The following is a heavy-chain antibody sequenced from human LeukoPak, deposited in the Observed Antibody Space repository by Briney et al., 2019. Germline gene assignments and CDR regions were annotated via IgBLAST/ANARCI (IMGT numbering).Heavy chain of an antibody. J-gene: IGHJ4*02. D-gene: IGHD5-18*01. CDR3: ARDRGPGYSYGVLDY. CDR1: GFTFSSYG. CDR2: MWYDGSNK. Sequence: GRSLRLSCAASGFTFSSYGMHWARQAPGKGLGWMAVMWYDGSNKYYADSVKGRFTISRDNSKNTLYLQMNSLRAEDTAVYYCARDRGPGYSYGVLDYWGQGTLVTVSS. V-gene: IGHV3-33*01.